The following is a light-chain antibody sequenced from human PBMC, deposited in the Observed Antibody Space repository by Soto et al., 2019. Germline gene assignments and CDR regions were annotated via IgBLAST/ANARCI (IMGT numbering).Light chain of an antibody. CDR2: GAS. CDR1: QSLGSN. J-gene: IGKJ1*01. V-gene: IGKV3-15*01. Sequence: EIVMTQSPATLSVSPGERATLSCRASQSLGSNLAWYQQKPSQAPRLLIYGASTRATGIPARFSGSGSGTEFTLTISSLLSEDFAIYFCQQSNNWPPDRTFGQGTKVEIK. CDR3: QQSNNWPPDRT.